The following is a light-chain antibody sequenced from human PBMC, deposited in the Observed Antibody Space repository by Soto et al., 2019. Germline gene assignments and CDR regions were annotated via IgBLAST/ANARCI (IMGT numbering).Light chain of an antibody. CDR2: SDD. V-gene: IGLV1-44*01. Sequence: HSVLTHPPSLSGTPGQRVTISCSGSNSNIGRYSVNWYQHFPGTAPKILIYSDDERPSGVPDRFSGSKSGTSASLAISGLQSEDEAEYYCAAWDDNLNGPLFGGGTKLTVL. CDR1: NSNIGRYS. CDR3: AAWDDNLNGPL. J-gene: IGLJ3*02.